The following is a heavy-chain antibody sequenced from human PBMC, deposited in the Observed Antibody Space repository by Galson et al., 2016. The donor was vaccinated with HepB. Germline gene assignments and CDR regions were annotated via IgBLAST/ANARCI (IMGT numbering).Heavy chain of an antibody. CDR3: AKRRGVGATYFDY. D-gene: IGHD1-26*01. J-gene: IGHJ4*02. CDR1: GFTFSSYA. Sequence: SLRLSCAASGFTFSSYAMSWVRQAPGKGLEWVSALSGSGGSTYYADSVKGRFTISRDNSKNTLYLQMNSLRAEDTAVYYCAKRRGVGATYFDYRGQGTLVTVAS. CDR2: LSGSGGST. V-gene: IGHV3-23*01.